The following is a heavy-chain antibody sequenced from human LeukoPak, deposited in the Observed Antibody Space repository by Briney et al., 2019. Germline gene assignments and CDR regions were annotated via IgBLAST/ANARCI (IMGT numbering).Heavy chain of an antibody. CDR1: GFTFDDYA. CDR2: ISWNSGSI. CDR3: AKDSDPNYYGSGSYYNPNWFDP. J-gene: IGHJ5*02. V-gene: IGHV3-9*01. Sequence: PGGSLRLSCAASGFTFDDYAMHWVRQAPGKGLEWVSGISWNSGSIGYADSVKGRFTISRDNAKNSLYLQMNSLRAEDTALYYCAKDSDPNYYGSGSYYNPNWFDPWGQGTLVTVSS. D-gene: IGHD3-10*01.